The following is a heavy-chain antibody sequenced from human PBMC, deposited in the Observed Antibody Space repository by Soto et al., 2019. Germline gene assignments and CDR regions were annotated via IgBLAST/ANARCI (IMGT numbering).Heavy chain of an antibody. J-gene: IGHJ6*02. CDR1: GFTFSSYG. CDR2: ISYDGSNK. D-gene: IGHD3-10*01. CDR3: AKGEYYYGSGSPYSGMDV. V-gene: IGHV3-30*18. Sequence: QVQLLESGGGLVQSGMSLRLSCAASGFTFSSYGMHWVRQAPGKGLEWVAVISYDGSNKYYADSVKGRFTISRDSSKNTLYLDMNSLRPEDTAVYYCAKGEYYYGSGSPYSGMDVWGQGTTVTVSS.